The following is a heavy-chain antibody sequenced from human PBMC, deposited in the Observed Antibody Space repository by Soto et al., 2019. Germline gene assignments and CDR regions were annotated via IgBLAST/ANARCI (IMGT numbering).Heavy chain of an antibody. D-gene: IGHD3-10*01. Sequence: SETLSLTCTVSGGSISSYYWSWIRQPPGKGLEWIGYIYYSGSTNYNPSLKSRVTISVDTSKNQFSLKLSSVTAADTAVYYCALVRGAPLYNWFDPWGQGTLVTVSS. CDR3: ALVRGAPLYNWFDP. V-gene: IGHV4-59*08. CDR1: GGSISSYY. CDR2: IYYSGST. J-gene: IGHJ5*02.